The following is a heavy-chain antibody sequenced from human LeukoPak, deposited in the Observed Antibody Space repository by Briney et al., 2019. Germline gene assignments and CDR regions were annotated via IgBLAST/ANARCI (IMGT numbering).Heavy chain of an antibody. CDR1: GYTFTSYY. Sequence: VASVKVSCKASGYTFTSYYMHWVRQAPGQGLEWMGIINPSGGSTSYAQKFQGRVTMTRDTSISTAYMELSRLRSDDTAVYYCARGDGYDVAAMAIYQILNPREPIDYWGQGTLVTVSS. D-gene: IGHD5-12*01. J-gene: IGHJ4*02. V-gene: IGHV1-46*01. CDR2: INPSGGST. CDR3: ARGDGYDVAAMAIYQILNPREPIDY.